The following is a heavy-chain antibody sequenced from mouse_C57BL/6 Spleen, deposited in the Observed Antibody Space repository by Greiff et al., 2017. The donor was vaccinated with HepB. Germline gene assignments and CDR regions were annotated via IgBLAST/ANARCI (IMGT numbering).Heavy chain of an antibody. D-gene: IGHD1-1*01. V-gene: IGHV1-15*01. Sequence: VQLQQSGAELVRPGASVTLSCKASGYTFTDYEMHWVKQTPVHGLEWIGAIDPETGGTAYNQKFKGKAILTADKSSSTAYMELRSLTSEDSAVYYCTPPRYYYGSSDYYWGQGTTLTVSS. CDR1: GYTFTDYE. CDR2: IDPETGGT. CDR3: TPPRYYYGSSDYY. J-gene: IGHJ2*01.